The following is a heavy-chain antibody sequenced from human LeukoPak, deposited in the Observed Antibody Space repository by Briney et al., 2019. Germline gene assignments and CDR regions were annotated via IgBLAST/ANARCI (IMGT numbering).Heavy chain of an antibody. CDR1: RQIVSRNY. D-gene: IGHD3-9*01. CDR3: ARASSAGSYKD. CDR2: IYCTTDTYFDT. J-gene: IGHJ4*02. Sequence: GGSLRLSCAASRQIVSRNYISWVRQAPGKGLEWVSLIYCTTDTYFDTYYADSVKGRFTISRDNAKNSLYLQMNSLRAEDTAVYYCARASSAGSYKDWGQGTLVTVSS. V-gene: IGHV3-53*01.